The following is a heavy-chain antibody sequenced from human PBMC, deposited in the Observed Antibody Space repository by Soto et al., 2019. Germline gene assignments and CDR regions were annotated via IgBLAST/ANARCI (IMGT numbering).Heavy chain of an antibody. V-gene: IGHV4-39*01. J-gene: IGHJ4*02. D-gene: IGHD4-17*01. CDR3: VSQRTTVPTQAYFDY. CDR1: GGSVTNSSYY. Sequence: PSETLSLTCTVSGGSVTNSSYYWGWIRQSPGKGLEWIGSVYYRGRSYSKSSVKSRVTISVDTSKNRFSLSLNSVTASDTAVYFCVSQRTTVPTQAYFDYWGPGALATV. CDR2: VYYRGRS.